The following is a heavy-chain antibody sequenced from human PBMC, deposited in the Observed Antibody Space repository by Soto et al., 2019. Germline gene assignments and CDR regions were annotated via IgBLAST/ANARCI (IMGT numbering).Heavy chain of an antibody. CDR3: AGQYDPVPRSAFDI. V-gene: IGHV3-11*01. Sequence: ESGGGLVKPGGSLRLSCAASGFTFSDYYMSWIRQAPGRGPEWVSYISSGDTTKYYADSVKGRFTISRDNGKNSLYLQMNSLRAEDTAVYYCAGQYDPVPRSAFDIWGQGTMVTVSS. D-gene: IGHD3-16*01. CDR2: ISSGDTTK. J-gene: IGHJ3*02. CDR1: GFTFSDYY.